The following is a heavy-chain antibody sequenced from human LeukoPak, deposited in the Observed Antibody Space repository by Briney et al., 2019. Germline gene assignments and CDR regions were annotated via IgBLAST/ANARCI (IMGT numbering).Heavy chain of an antibody. J-gene: IGHJ4*02. CDR1: GFTFSSYA. CDR2: TSGSGGSS. CDR3: AKAGYSYGIPFFDY. Sequence: TGGSLRLSCAASGFTFSSYAMISVRQAPGKGLEWVSTTSGSGGSSYYADSVKGRLTISRDNSKNTLYLQMNSLRADDTAVYYCAKAGYSYGIPFFDYWGQGTLVTVSS. V-gene: IGHV3-23*01. D-gene: IGHD5-18*01.